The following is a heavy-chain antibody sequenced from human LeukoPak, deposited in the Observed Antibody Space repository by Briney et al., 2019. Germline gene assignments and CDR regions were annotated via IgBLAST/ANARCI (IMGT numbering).Heavy chain of an antibody. Sequence: PSETLSLTCTVSGGSISSGDYYWSWIRQPPGKGLEWIGEINHGGSTNYNPSLKSRLTISVDTSKNQFSLKLSSVTAADTAVYYCAGEGVYYDILAAYYRPYYFDFWGQGTLVTVYS. CDR2: INHGGST. D-gene: IGHD3-9*01. CDR3: AGEGVYYDILAAYYRPYYFDF. CDR1: GGSISSGDYY. J-gene: IGHJ4*02. V-gene: IGHV4-39*07.